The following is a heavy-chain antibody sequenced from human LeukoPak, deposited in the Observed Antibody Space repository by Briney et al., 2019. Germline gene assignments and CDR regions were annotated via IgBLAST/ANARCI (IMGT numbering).Heavy chain of an antibody. CDR1: GYSFTSYW. D-gene: IGHD4/OR15-4a*01. V-gene: IGHV5-51*01. Sequence: GESLKISCKGTGYSFTSYWIAWVRQMPGKGLEWMGIIYPGDSDTRYSPSFQGQVTISADKSISTAYLQWSSLKASDTAMYYCAGHGETMVTTSPYHYYYYGMDVWGQGTTVTVSS. J-gene: IGHJ6*02. CDR2: IYPGDSDT. CDR3: AGHGETMVTTSPYHYYYYGMDV.